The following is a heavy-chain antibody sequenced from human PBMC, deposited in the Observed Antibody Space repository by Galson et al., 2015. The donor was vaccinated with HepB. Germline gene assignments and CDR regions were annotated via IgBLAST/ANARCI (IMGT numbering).Heavy chain of an antibody. V-gene: IGHV1-2*02. CDR2: INPNSGGT. J-gene: IGHJ3*02. Sequence: SVKVSCKASGYTFTGYYMHWVRQAPGQGLEWMGWINPNSGGTNYAQKFQGRVTMTRDTSISTAYMELSRLRSDDTAVYYCARDPVTRPDAFDIWGQGTMVTVSS. CDR3: ARDPVTRPDAFDI. CDR1: GYTFTGYY.